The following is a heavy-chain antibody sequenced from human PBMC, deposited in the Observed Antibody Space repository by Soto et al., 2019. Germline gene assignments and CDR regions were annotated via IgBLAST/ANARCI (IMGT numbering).Heavy chain of an antibody. CDR2: IIPILGVT. CDR1: GGTFSSYT. CDR3: IRMGNRPVYFDQ. D-gene: IGHD3-10*01. J-gene: IGHJ4*02. V-gene: IGHV1-69*02. Sequence: QVQLVQSGVEVKKSGSSMKVSCKTSGGTFSSYTLSWVRQAPGQGLEWMGRIIPILGVTNYAQKFQGRVTMTADNSTSTAYLERSSLTSDDTAVYYCIRMGNRPVYFDQWGQGSLGSVSS.